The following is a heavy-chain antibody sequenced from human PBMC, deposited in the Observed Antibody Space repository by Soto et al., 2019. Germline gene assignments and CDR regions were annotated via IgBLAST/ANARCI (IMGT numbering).Heavy chain of an antibody. D-gene: IGHD6-13*01. V-gene: IGHV1-3*01. CDR1: GYTFTSYA. CDR3: AREQGYSSYKKHYYYGMDV. J-gene: IGHJ6*02. CDR2: INAGNGNT. Sequence: QVQLVQSGAEVKKPGASVKVSCKASGYTFTSYAMHWVRQAPGQRLEWMGWINAGNGNTKYSQKFQGRVTITRDTSASTAYMELSSLRSEDTAVYYCAREQGYSSYKKHYYYGMDVWGQGTTVTVSS.